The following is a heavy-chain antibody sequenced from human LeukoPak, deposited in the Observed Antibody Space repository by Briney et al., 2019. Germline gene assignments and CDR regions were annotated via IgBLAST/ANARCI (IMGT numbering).Heavy chain of an antibody. J-gene: IGHJ6*02. CDR2: INHSGST. CDR1: GGSFSGYY. CDR3: ARNGGMDV. Sequence: PSETLSLTCAVYGGSFSGYYWSWIRQPPGKGLEWIGEINHSGSTNYNPSLKSRVTISVDTSKNQFSLKLSSVTAADTAVYYCARNGGMDVRGQGTTVTVSS. V-gene: IGHV4-34*01.